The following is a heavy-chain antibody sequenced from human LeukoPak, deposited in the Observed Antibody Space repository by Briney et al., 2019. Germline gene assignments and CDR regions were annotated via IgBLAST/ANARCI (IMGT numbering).Heavy chain of an antibody. Sequence: ASVKVSCKASGYTFTGYYMHWVRQARGQGLEWMGWINPNSGGTNYAQKFQGRVTMTRDTSISTAYMELSRLRSDDTAVYYCARIPLYYYDSSGYSPIFDYWGQGTLVTVSS. D-gene: IGHD3-22*01. CDR3: ARIPLYYYDSSGYSPIFDY. J-gene: IGHJ4*02. CDR2: INPNSGGT. CDR1: GYTFTGYY. V-gene: IGHV1-2*02.